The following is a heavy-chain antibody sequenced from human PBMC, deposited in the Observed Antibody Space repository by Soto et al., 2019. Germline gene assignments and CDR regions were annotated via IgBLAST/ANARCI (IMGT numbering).Heavy chain of an antibody. CDR3: AKPYSSSSFPFDY. CDR2: ISYDGSNK. J-gene: IGHJ4*02. V-gene: IGHV3-30*18. D-gene: IGHD6-6*01. CDR1: GFTFSSYG. Sequence: QVQLVESGGGVVQPGRSLRLSCAASGFTFSSYGMHWVRQAPGKGLEWVAVISYDGSNKYYADSVKGRFTISRDNSKNTLYLQMNSLRAEDTAVSYCAKPYSSSSFPFDYWGQGTLVTVSS.